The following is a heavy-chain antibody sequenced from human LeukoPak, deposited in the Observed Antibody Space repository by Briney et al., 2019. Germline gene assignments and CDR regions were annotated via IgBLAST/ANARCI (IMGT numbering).Heavy chain of an antibody. CDR1: GGSFSGFY. Sequence: SETLSLTCAVYGGSFSGFYWSWVRQPPGKGLEWIGYIYYSGSTNYNPSLKSRVTISVDTSKNQFSLKLSSVTAADTAVYYCARGVTRGSIYFDYWGQGTLVTVSS. V-gene: IGHV4-59*01. CDR3: ARGVTRGSIYFDY. CDR2: IYYSGST. J-gene: IGHJ4*02. D-gene: IGHD2-21*02.